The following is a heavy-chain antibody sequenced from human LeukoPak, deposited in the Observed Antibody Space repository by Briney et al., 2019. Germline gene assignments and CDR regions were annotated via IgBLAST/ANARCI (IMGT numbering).Heavy chain of an antibody. CDR3: ARAFTDYDNVWGSYHDY. CDR2: INSDGSST. V-gene: IGHV3-74*01. Sequence: GGSLRLSCAASGFTFSNYRMHWVRQAPGKGLVWVSRINSDGSSTNYAGSVQGRFTISRDNAKNTLYLQMNSLRAEDTAVYYCARAFTDYDNVWGSYHDYWGQGTLVTVSS. D-gene: IGHD3-16*02. J-gene: IGHJ4*02. CDR1: GFTFSNYR.